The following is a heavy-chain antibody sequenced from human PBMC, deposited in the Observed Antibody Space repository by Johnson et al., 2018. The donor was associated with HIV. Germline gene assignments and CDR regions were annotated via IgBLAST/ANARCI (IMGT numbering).Heavy chain of an antibody. CDR3: AKGVDTTGYDSFDI. Sequence: VQLVESGGGLVQPGGSLRLSCAASGFTFSSYWMSWVRQAPGKGLEWVANIKQDGSEKYYADSVMGRFAVSRDNSKNSLSLQMNSLRTEDTALYYCAKGVDTTGYDSFDIWGQGTMVTVSS. D-gene: IGHD2-15*01. J-gene: IGHJ3*02. CDR2: IKQDGSEK. V-gene: IGHV3-7*05. CDR1: GFTFSSYW.